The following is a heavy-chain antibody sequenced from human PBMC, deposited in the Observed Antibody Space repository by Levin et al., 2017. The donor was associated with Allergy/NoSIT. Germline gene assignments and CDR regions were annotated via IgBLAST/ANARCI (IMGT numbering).Heavy chain of an antibody. J-gene: IGHJ5*02. CDR3: VRDYTTIVYGGEGFSP. CDR1: GYTFTSYG. D-gene: IGHD5/OR15-5a*01. CDR2: ISGYNDNA. V-gene: IGHV1-18*01. Sequence: GASVKVSCKASGYTFTSYGINWVRQAPGQGLEWMGWISGYNDNANYGQKLQGRVTMTTDTSTTTAYMELRSLTSDDTAVYYCVRDYTTIVYGGEGFSPWGQGTLVIVSS.